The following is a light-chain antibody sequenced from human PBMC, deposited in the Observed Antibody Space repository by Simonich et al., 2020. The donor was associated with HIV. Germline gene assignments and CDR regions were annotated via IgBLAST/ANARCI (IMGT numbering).Light chain of an antibody. CDR3: HQRSNWPPWMYT. V-gene: IGKV3-11*01. CDR1: QSVSSN. J-gene: IGKJ2*01. CDR2: DAS. Sequence: EIVMTQSAATLSVSPGERATLSCRASQSVSSNLAWYQQKPGQAPRLLIYDASNRATGIPARFSGSGSGTDFTLTINSLEPEDFAVYYCHQRSNWPPWMYTFGQGTKLEIK.